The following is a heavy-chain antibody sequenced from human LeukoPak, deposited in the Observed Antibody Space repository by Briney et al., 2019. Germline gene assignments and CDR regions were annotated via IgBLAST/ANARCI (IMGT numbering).Heavy chain of an antibody. CDR1: GFTFSSYG. J-gene: IGHJ4*02. Sequence: PGRSLRLSCAASGFTFSSYGMHWVRQAPGKGLEWEAVISYDGSNQYYAVSVKGRFTISRDNSKNTLYLQMNSLRPDDTAVYFCAKGSHYYDSGGYYIEYWGQGTLVAVSS. D-gene: IGHD3-22*01. CDR2: ISYDGSNQ. V-gene: IGHV3-30*18. CDR3: AKGSHYYDSGGYYIEY.